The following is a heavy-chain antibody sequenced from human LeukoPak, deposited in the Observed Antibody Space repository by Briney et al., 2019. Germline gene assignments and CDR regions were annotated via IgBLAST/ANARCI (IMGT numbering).Heavy chain of an antibody. CDR1: GFTFSSYW. CDR2: LSFDGSQM. D-gene: IGHD1-1*01. J-gene: IGHJ5*02. Sequence: GGSLRLSCAASGFTFSSYWMSWVRQSPGKGLEWLAILSFDGSQMYYADSVKGRFTLSRDNSKNTLYLQIHSLRFDDTAIYYCARDTSSVPHSVNWANNRFDPWGQGTLVTVSS. V-gene: IGHV3-30*03. CDR3: ARDTSSVPHSVNWANNRFDP.